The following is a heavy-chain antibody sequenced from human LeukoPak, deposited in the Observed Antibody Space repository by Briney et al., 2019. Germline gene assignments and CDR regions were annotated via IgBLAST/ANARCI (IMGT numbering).Heavy chain of an antibody. CDR1: GGSISSSSYY. CDR2: IYYSGST. Sequence: SETLSLTCTVSGGSISSSSYYWGWIRQPPGKGLEWIGSIYYSGSTYYNPSLKSRVTISVDTSKNQFSLKLSSVTAADTAVYYCARHDPGIAAAGVAGWFDPWGQGTLVTVSS. CDR3: ARHDPGIAAAGVAGWFDP. J-gene: IGHJ5*02. V-gene: IGHV4-39*01. D-gene: IGHD6-13*01.